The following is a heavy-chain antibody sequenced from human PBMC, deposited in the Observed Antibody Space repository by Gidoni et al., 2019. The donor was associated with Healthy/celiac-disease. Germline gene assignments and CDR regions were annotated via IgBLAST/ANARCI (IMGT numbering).Heavy chain of an antibody. CDR2: ISSSSSYI. CDR3: ARDLGQWLVRGVYYYYGMDV. J-gene: IGHJ6*02. CDR1: GFTFSSYS. D-gene: IGHD6-19*01. Sequence: EVQLVESGGGLVKPGGSLRLSCAASGFTFSSYSMNWVRQAPGKGLEWVSSISSSSSYIYYADSVKGRFTISRDNAKNSLYLQMNSLRAEDTAVYYCARDLGQWLVRGVYYYYGMDVWGQGTTVTVSS. V-gene: IGHV3-21*01.